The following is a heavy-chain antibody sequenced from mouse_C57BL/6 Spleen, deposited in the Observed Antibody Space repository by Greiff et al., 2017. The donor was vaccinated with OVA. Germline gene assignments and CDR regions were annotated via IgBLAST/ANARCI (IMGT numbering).Heavy chain of an antibody. CDR2: IDPNSGGT. V-gene: IGHV1-72*01. J-gene: IGHJ4*01. Sequence: VQLQQPGAELVKPGASVKLSCKASGYTFTSYWMHWVKQRPGRGLEWIGRIDPNSGGTKYTEKFKSKATLTVDKPSSTAYMQLSSLTSEDSAVYYCARHYSNYGEDAMDYWGQGTSVTVSS. D-gene: IGHD2-5*01. CDR3: ARHYSNYGEDAMDY. CDR1: GYTFTSYW.